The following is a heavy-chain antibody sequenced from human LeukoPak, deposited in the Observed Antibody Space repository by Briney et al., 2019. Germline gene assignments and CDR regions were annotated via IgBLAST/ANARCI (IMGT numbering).Heavy chain of an antibody. V-gene: IGHV4-59*01. CDR1: GGSISSYY. CDR2: IYYSGST. D-gene: IGHD4-17*01. Sequence: SETLSLTCTVSGGSISSYYWSWIRQPPGKGLEWIGYIYYSGSTNYNPSLKSRVTISVDTSKNQFSLKRISKTTAYAPVYRYYRDGGDYVYYCGQRALVTVSS. CDR3: YRDGGDYVYY. J-gene: IGHJ4*02.